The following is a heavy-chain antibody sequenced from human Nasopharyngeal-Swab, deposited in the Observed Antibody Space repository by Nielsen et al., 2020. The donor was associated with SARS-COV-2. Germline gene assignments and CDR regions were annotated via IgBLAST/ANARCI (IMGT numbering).Heavy chain of an antibody. Sequence: GESLKISCAASGFTFSSYAMSWVRQAPGKGLEWVSGITASGGKTYYADSVKGRFTLSRDSSKSTLYLQMSSLRAKDTAVYYCAKGSYYPSYYFDYWGQGALVSVSS. CDR3: AKGSYYPSYYFDY. J-gene: IGHJ4*02. CDR1: GFTFSSYA. CDR2: ITASGGKT. V-gene: IGHV3-23*01. D-gene: IGHD1-26*01.